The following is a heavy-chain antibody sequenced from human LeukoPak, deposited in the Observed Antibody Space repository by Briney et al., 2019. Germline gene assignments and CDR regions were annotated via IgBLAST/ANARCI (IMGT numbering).Heavy chain of an antibody. Sequence: SETLSLTCTVSGGSISSYYWSWIRQPPGKGLDWIGYIYYSGNTYYNASLKSQVSISIDTSKNQFSLRLTSVTAADTAVYYCARQTGSGLFILPGGQGTLVTVSS. CDR3: ARQTGSGLFILP. V-gene: IGHV4-59*08. CDR1: GGSISSYY. CDR2: IYYSGNT. J-gene: IGHJ4*02. D-gene: IGHD3/OR15-3a*01.